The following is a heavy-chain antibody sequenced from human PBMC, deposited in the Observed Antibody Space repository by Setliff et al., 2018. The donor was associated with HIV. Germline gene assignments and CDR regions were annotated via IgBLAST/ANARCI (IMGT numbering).Heavy chain of an antibody. V-gene: IGHV4-39*01. J-gene: IGHJ4*02. CDR3: ASLPPLYDSSGYYFDY. Sequence: KTSETLSLTCTVSGGSISSRSYYWGWIRQPPGKGLEWIGSVYYSGSTYYNPSLKSRVTISVDASKNQFSRKLSSVTAADTAVYYCASLPPLYDSSGYYFDYWGQGTLVTVSS. D-gene: IGHD3-22*01. CDR2: VYYSGST. CDR1: GGSISSRSYY.